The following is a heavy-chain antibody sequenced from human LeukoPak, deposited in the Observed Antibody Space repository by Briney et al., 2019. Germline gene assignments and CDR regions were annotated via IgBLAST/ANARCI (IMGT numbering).Heavy chain of an antibody. V-gene: IGHV3-23*01. CDR2: ISGSGGST. Sequence: GGSLRLSCAASGFTFSSYAMSWVRQAPGKGLEWVSAISGSGGSTYYADSVKGRFTISRDNSKNTLYLQMNSLRAEDTAVYYCAKLGHYYHSSGYRWFDPWGQGTLVTVSS. J-gene: IGHJ5*02. CDR3: AKLGHYYHSSGYRWFDP. D-gene: IGHD3-22*01. CDR1: GFTFSSYA.